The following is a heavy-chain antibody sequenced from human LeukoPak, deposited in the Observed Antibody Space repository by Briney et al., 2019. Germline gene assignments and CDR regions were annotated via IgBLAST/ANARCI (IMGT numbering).Heavy chain of an antibody. J-gene: IGHJ5*02. CDR2: ISAYNGNA. V-gene: IGHV1-18*01. CDR1: GYTFTNFG. CDR3: ARAADWFDP. Sequence: ASVKVSCKASGYTFTNFGISRGRQAPGQGLEWMGWISAYNGNANYAQQLQGRVTMTRDTSISTAYMELSRLRSDDTAVYYRARAADWFDPWGQGTLVTVSS.